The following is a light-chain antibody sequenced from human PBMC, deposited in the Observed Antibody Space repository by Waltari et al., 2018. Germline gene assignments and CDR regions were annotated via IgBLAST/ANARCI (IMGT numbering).Light chain of an antibody. CDR2: ENN. J-gene: IGLJ3*02. CDR1: RFNIGRET. V-gene: IGLV1-44*01. Sequence: QSVVTQPPSASGTPGQRVPISCSGSRFNIGRETVTWYQYFPGTAPKLLIYENNQRASGVPDRFSGSKSGTSASLAISGLQSDDEADYYCATWDVSLNGRVFGGGTKLTVL. CDR3: ATWDVSLNGRV.